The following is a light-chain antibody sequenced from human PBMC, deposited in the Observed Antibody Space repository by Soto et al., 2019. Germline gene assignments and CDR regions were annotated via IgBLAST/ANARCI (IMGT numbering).Light chain of an antibody. V-gene: IGKV3-20*01. Sequence: EIVLMQSPGTLSLSPGEGATLSCRASQSVNSNYLAWYQQKPGQAPTVLIFDTSRRATGVPDRFSGSGSGKYFTITISRLEPDDFAFYYCQQYGSSPFTFGPGTKVNIK. CDR2: DTS. J-gene: IGKJ3*01. CDR1: QSVNSNY. CDR3: QQYGSSPFT.